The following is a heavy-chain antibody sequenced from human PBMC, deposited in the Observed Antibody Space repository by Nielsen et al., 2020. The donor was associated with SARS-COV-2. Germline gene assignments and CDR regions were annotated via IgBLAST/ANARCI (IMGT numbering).Heavy chain of an antibody. CDR1: GFTFSSYW. D-gene: IGHD3-10*01. V-gene: IGHV3-74*01. Sequence: GGSLRLSCAASGFTFSSYWMHWVRQAPGKGLVWVSHIFSDGSTINYADSVRGRFTISRDNAKNTLYLQMNSLRAEDTAVYYCARDFYGSGSFPDYWGQGTLVTVSS. CDR3: ARDFYGSGSFPDY. CDR2: IFSDGSTI. J-gene: IGHJ4*02.